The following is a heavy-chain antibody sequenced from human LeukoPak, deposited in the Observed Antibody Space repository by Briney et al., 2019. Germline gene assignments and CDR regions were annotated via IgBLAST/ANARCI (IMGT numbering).Heavy chain of an antibody. V-gene: IGHV4-61*09. D-gene: IGHD3-10*02. J-gene: IGHJ4*02. CDR1: GVSISSGYYY. CDR2: IYTSGST. Sequence: SQTLSLTCTVSGVSISSGYYYWSWIRQPAGKGLEWIGHIYTSGSTSYNPSLKTRVTMSVDTSKNQFSLKLSSVTAADTAVYYCARAPSYFVMANYWGQGTLVTVSS. CDR3: ARAPSYFVMANY.